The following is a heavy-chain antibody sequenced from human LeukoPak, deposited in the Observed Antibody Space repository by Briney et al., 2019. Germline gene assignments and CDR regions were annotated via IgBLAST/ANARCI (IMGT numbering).Heavy chain of an antibody. D-gene: IGHD6-13*01. CDR3: ARDQPKYSSIADFDY. J-gene: IGHJ4*02. CDR2: ISSSSSYI. CDR1: GFTFSSYS. V-gene: IGHV3-21*01. Sequence: PGGSLRLSCAASGFTFSSYSMNWVRQAPGKGLEWVSSISSSSSYIYYADSVKGRFTISRDNAKNSLYLQMNSLRAEDTAVYYCARDQPKYSSIADFDYWGQGTLVTVSS.